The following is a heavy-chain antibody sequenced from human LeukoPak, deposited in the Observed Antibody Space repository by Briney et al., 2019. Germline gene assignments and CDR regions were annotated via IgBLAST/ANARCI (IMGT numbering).Heavy chain of an antibody. D-gene: IGHD2-15*01. CDR2: MDTSGHT. CDR1: GGSISGYY. CDR3: ARHWSHSVAQFGRSYWFDP. J-gene: IGHJ5*02. V-gene: IGHV4-4*07. Sequence: SETLSLTCIVSGGSISGYYWSWVRQPAGKGLEWIGHMDTSGHTNYNSSLMSRVTMSVDTSKNQFSLRLTSVTAADTAVYYCARHWSHSVAQFGRSYWFDPWGQGTLVTVSS.